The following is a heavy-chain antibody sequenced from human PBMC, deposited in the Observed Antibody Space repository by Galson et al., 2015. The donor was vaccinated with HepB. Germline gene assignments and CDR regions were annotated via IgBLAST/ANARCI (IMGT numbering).Heavy chain of an antibody. D-gene: IGHD1-26*01. Sequence: SLRLSCAVSGFTFDDFAMHWVRQPPGKGLEWVSTISWDSGRIGYADSVKGRFAISRDNAKNTLYLQMNRLRVEDTALYYCAKDTSSDSGSYGGIDYWGQGDMVTV. CDR1: GFTFDDFA. J-gene: IGHJ4*02. V-gene: IGHV3-9*01. CDR2: ISWDSGRI. CDR3: AKDTSSDSGSYGGIDY.